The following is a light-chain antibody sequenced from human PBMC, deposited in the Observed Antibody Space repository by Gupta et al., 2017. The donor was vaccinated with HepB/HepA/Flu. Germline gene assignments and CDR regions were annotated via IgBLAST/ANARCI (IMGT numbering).Light chain of an antibody. CDR1: SSNIGDNM. Sequence: QSVLTQPPPASGPPGQWVTIPCSGSSSNIGDNMVNWYQQLPGTAPKLLIYSNRQRPSGVPDRFSGSKSGTSASLAISGLQPEDEADYYCATWDDSLNGRVFGGGTKLTVL. CDR3: ATWDDSLNGRV. V-gene: IGLV1-44*01. CDR2: SNR. J-gene: IGLJ2*01.